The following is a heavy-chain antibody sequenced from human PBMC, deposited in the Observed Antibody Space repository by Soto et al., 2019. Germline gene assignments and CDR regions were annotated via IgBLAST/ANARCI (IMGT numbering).Heavy chain of an antibody. CDR1: GGTFSSYA. CDR2: IIPIFGTA. Sequence: SVKVSCKASGGTFSSYAISWVRQAPGQGLEWMGGIIPIFGTANYAQKFQGRVTITADESTSTAYMELSSLRSEETAVYYCAGALNLRYFDWLLPYYYYDGMDVWGQGTTVTVSS. CDR3: AGALNLRYFDWLLPYYYYDGMDV. J-gene: IGHJ6*02. V-gene: IGHV1-69*13. D-gene: IGHD3-9*01.